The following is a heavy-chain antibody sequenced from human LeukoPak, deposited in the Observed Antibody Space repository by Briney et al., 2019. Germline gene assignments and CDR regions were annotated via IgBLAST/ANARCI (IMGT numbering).Heavy chain of an antibody. CDR3: AKDSSSAFDY. CDR1: GFTFSSYG. D-gene: IGHD6-6*01. Sequence: GGSLRLSCAASGFTFSSYGMHWVRQAPGKGLEWVAVISYDGSNKYYADSVKGRFTISRDNSKNTLYLQMNSLRAEDTAVYYCAKDSSSAFDYWGQGTLVTVSS. J-gene: IGHJ4*02. V-gene: IGHV3-30*18. CDR2: ISYDGSNK.